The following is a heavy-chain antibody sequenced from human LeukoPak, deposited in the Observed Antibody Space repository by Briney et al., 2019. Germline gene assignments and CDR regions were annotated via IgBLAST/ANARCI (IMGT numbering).Heavy chain of an antibody. V-gene: IGHV3-23*01. J-gene: IGHJ4*02. D-gene: IGHD3-10*01. CDR1: GSTFSYYA. CDR3: AKDYYGSGSYYPWGFDY. Sequence: GGSLRLSCAASGSTFSYYAISWVRQAPGKGLEWVSAISGSGNSTYYADSVKGRFTISRDNSKNTLYLQMNSLRAEDTAVYYCAKDYYGSGSYYPWGFDYWGQGTLVTVSS. CDR2: ISGSGNST.